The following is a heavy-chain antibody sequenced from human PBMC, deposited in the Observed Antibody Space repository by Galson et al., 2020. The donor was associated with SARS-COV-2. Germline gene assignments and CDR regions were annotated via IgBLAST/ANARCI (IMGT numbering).Heavy chain of an antibody. CDR1: GFTFSSYE. Sequence: GGSLRLYCAASGFTFSSYEMNWVRQAPGKGLEWVSYISSSGSTIYYADSVKGRFTISRDNAKNSLYLQMNSLRAEDTAVYYCARDCSIAAAGCGWFDPWGQGTLVTVSS. CDR2: ISSSGSTI. V-gene: IGHV3-48*03. CDR3: ARDCSIAAAGCGWFDP. D-gene: IGHD6-13*01. J-gene: IGHJ5*02.